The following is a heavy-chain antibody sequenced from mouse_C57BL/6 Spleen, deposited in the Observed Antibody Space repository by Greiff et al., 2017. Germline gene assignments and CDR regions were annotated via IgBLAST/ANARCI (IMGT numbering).Heavy chain of an antibody. V-gene: IGHV1-55*01. CDR1: GYTFTSYW. Sequence: QVQLQQPGAELVKPGASVKMSCKASGYTFTSYWITWVKQRPGQGLEWIGDIYPGRGSTNYNEKFKSKATLTVDTSSSTAYMQLSSLTSEDSAVYYCAREGLWLHYFDYWGQGTTLTVSS. CDR2: IYPGRGST. J-gene: IGHJ2*01. D-gene: IGHD2-2*01. CDR3: AREGLWLHYFDY.